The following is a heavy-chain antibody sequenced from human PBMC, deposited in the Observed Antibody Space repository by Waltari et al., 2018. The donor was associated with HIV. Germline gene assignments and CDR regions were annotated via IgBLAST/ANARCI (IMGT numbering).Heavy chain of an antibody. J-gene: IGHJ3*02. Sequence: VPLQPWRAGLLQPPGTLSTPCAVAGGSFSGYYSCCTRQPPGKGLEWIGDINYSGSTNYNPSLKIRVTISVDTSKNQFSLKLSSVTAADTAVYYCARGGSYRRAFDIWGQGTMVTVSS. CDR2: INYSGST. V-gene: IGHV4-34*01. CDR1: GGSFSGYY. D-gene: IGHD1-26*01. CDR3: ARGGSYRRAFDI.